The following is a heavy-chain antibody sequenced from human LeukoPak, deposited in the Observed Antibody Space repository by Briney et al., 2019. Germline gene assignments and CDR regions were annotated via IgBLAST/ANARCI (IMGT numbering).Heavy chain of an antibody. CDR3: ARMVQLPGGFDY. D-gene: IGHD5-18*01. J-gene: IGHJ4*02. CDR1: GYSISSGYY. V-gene: IGHV4-38-2*01. CDR2: IYHSGST. Sequence: SETLSLTCAVSGYSISSGYYWGWIRPPPGKGLEWIGSIYHSGSTYYNPSLKSRVTISVDTSKNQFSLKLSSVTAADTAVYYCARMVQLPGGFDYWGQGTLVTVSS.